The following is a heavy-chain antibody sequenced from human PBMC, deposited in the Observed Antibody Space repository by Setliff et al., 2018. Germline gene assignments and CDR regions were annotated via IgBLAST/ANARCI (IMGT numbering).Heavy chain of an antibody. D-gene: IGHD3-3*01. CDR1: GGSFSGYY. V-gene: IGHV4-34*01. CDR2: INHSGST. J-gene: IGHJ4*02. Sequence: SETLSLTCAVYGGSFSGYYWSWIRQPPGKGLEWIGEINHSGSTNNDPSLKSRVTISVDTSKNQFSLKLSSVTAADTAVYYCARTYNFWSGYLDYWGQGTLVTVSS. CDR3: ARTYNFWSGYLDY.